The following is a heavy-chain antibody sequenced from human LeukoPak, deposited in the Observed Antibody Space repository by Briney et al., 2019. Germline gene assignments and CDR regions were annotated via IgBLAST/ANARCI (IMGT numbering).Heavy chain of an antibody. D-gene: IGHD3-10*01. CDR2: LSGTGGTT. Sequence: GGSLRLSCAASGFTFGSYAMTWVRQVPGKGLEWVSSLSGTGGTTYYADSVRGRFTISRDNSRNTLYLQMDSLRAEDTAVYYCAKVRRGYYGSGVDYWGQGTLVTVSS. V-gene: IGHV3-23*01. CDR3: AKVRRGYYGSGVDY. J-gene: IGHJ4*02. CDR1: GFTFGSYA.